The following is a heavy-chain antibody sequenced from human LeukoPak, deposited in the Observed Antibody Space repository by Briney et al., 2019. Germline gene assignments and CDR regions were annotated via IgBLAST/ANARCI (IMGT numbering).Heavy chain of an antibody. CDR1: GYTFTTSD. V-gene: IGHV1-8*01. CDR2: MNPKSGNT. J-gene: IGHJ4*02. CDR3: ARANYYGSGKKDLDY. D-gene: IGHD3-10*01. Sequence: GASVKVSCKASGYTFTTSDINWVRQATGQGLEWMGWMNPKSGNTGYARKFQGRVTMTRNTSVNTAYMELSSLRSEDTAVYYCARANYYGSGKKDLDYWGQGTLVTVSS.